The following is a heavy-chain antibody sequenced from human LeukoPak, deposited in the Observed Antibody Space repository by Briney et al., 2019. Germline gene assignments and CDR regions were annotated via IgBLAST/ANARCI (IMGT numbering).Heavy chain of an antibody. Sequence: GGSLRLSCAVSGLTFSSSWMDWVRQAPGKGLEWVASINPDGNKKYSADSVKGRFTISRDNAENTLYLQMNSLRAEDTAVYYCAREVTTLDSWGQGTLVTVSS. CDR2: INPDGNKK. CDR3: AREVTTLDS. CDR1: GLTFSSSW. D-gene: IGHD4-17*01. V-gene: IGHV3-7*01. J-gene: IGHJ4*02.